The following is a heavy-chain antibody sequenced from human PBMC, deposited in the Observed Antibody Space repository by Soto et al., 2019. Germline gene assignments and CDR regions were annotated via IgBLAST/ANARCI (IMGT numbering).Heavy chain of an antibody. V-gene: IGHV1-69*02. D-gene: IGHD2-2*01. Sequence: SVKVSCKASGGTFSSYTISWVRQAPGQGLEWMGRIIPILGIANYAQKFQGRVTITADKSTSTAYMELSSLRSEDTAVYYCARGYCSSTSCSPHAWFDPWGQGTLVTVSS. CDR2: IIPILGIA. J-gene: IGHJ5*02. CDR1: GGTFSSYT. CDR3: ARGYCSSTSCSPHAWFDP.